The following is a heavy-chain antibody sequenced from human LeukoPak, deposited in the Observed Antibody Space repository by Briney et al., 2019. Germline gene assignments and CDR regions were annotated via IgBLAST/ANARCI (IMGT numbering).Heavy chain of an antibody. Sequence: PGGSLRLSCVASGFTFSSYSMNRVRQAPGKGLEWISYITSSSGSLSYADSVKGRFIISRDNAKNSLYLQMNSLRAEDTAIYYCVRDVHYVFDYWGPGTLVTVSS. CDR1: GFTFSSYS. J-gene: IGHJ4*02. CDR3: VRDVHYVFDY. CDR2: ITSSSGSL. D-gene: IGHD4-17*01. V-gene: IGHV3-48*01.